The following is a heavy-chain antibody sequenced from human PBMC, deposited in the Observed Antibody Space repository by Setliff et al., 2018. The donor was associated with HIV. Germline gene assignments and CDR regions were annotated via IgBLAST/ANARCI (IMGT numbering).Heavy chain of an antibody. Sequence: ASVKVSCKVSGYTLTELSMHWVRQAPGKGLECMGVSDPEDGNKMYAKKLQGRVTMTEDTSTDTAYMELSSLRSEDTDVYYCATGKLSGSGISIYNWFDPWGQGTLVTVSS. J-gene: IGHJ5*02. V-gene: IGHV1-24*01. CDR2: SDPEDGNK. CDR1: GYTLTELS. CDR3: ATGKLSGSGISIYNWFDP. D-gene: IGHD3-10*01.